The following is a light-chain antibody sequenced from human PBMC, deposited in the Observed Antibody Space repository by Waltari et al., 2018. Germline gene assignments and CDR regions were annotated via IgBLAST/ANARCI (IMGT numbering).Light chain of an antibody. CDR2: GAS. J-gene: IGKJ1*01. CDR1: PSVSSSY. Sequence: EIVLTQSPGTLSLSPGERATLSCRASPSVSSSYLAWYQQKPGQAPRLLIYGASSRATGIPDRFSGSGSGTDFTLTISRLEPEDFAVYYCQQYGSSPGTFGPGTKVEIK. V-gene: IGKV3-20*01. CDR3: QQYGSSPGT.